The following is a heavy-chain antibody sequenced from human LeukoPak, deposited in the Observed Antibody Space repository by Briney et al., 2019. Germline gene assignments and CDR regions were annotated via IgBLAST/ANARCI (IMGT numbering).Heavy chain of an antibody. CDR3: ARARPGTYNDFWSGHFDQ. CDR2: IIPILGIA. D-gene: IGHD3-3*01. J-gene: IGHJ4*02. V-gene: IGHV1-69*04. CDR1: GGTFSSYA. Sequence: GASVKVSCKASGGTFSSYAISWVRQAPGQGLEWMGRIIPILGIANYAQKFQGRVTITADKSTSTAYMELSSLRSEDTAVYYCARARPGTYNDFWSGHFDQWGQGSLVTVSS.